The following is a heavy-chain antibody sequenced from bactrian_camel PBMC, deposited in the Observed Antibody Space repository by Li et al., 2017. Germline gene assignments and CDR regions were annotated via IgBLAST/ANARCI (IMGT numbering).Heavy chain of an antibody. CDR2: IANGIGSVT. V-gene: IGHV3S31*01. CDR1: GFTFSSYA. J-gene: IGHJ4*01. D-gene: IGHD8*01. Sequence: VQLVESGGGSAQAGGSLRLSCAASGFTFSSYAMTWVRQAPGKGLEWVSTIANGIGSVTFYADSVKGRFTISRDNAKNTLYLQLNSLKTEDTAIYYCAKANRPYWSAPYQTVDYNYRGQGTQVTVS. CDR3: AKANRPYWSAPYQTVDYNY.